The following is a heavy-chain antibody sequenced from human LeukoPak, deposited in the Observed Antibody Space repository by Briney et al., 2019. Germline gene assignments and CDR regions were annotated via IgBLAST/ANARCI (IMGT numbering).Heavy chain of an antibody. Sequence: SETLSLTCTVSGYSISSGYYWGWIRQPPGKGLEWIGYIYYSGSTNYNPSLKSRVTISVDTSKNQFSLKLSSVTAADTAVYYCARGATPSYMDVWGRGTTVTIS. CDR3: ARGATPSYMDV. CDR2: IYYSGST. V-gene: IGHV4-61*01. J-gene: IGHJ6*03. CDR1: GYSISSGYY.